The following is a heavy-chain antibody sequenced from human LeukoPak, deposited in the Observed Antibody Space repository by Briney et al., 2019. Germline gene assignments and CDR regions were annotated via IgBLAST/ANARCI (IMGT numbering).Heavy chain of an antibody. V-gene: IGHV1-2*02. CDR2: INPNSGGT. D-gene: IGHD3-10*01. Sequence: ASVKVSCKASGYTFTSYYMHWVRQAPGQGLEWMGWINPNSGGTNYAQKFQGRVTMTRDTSISTAYMELSRLRSDDTAVYYCARPGAELLWFGESADYFDYWGQGTLVTVSS. CDR3: ARPGAELLWFGESADYFDY. CDR1: GYTFTSYY. J-gene: IGHJ4*02.